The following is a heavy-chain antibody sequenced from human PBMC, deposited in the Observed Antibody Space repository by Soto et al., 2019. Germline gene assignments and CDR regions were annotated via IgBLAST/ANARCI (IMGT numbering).Heavy chain of an antibody. CDR2: MNPHGGNT. V-gene: IGHV1-8*01. J-gene: IGHJ4*02. Sequence: SVKVSCKASGYTFTSYDINWVRQATGQGLERMGWMNPHGGNTGYAQKFQGRVTMTRNTSISTAYMELSSLRSEDTAGYYCARARRGYQDYWAQGTLVTVSS. CDR1: GYTFTSYD. D-gene: IGHD2-2*01. CDR3: ARARRGYQDY.